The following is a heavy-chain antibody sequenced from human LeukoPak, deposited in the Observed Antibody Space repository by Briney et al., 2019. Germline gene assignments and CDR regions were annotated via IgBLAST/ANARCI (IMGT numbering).Heavy chain of an antibody. CDR3: ARPRRGTDGDYVFDY. D-gene: IGHD4-17*01. V-gene: IGHV4-39*01. Sequence: PSETLSLTCAVSGGSISGSSYYWDWIRQPPGKGLEWIGSIYYSGSTYYNPSLKSRVTMSVDTSKNQFSLKLSSVTAADTSVYYCARPRRGTDGDYVFDYWGQGTLVTVSS. CDR1: GGSISGSSYY. J-gene: IGHJ4*02. CDR2: IYYSGST.